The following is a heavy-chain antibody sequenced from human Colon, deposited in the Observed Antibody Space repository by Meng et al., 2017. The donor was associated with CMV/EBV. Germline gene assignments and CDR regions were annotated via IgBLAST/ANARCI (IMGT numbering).Heavy chain of an antibody. CDR1: GFNFRSFW. D-gene: IGHD1-7*01. Sequence: GGSLRLSCEASGFNFRSFWMDWVRRAPGKGLAWVSHIDPRGTTTDYADSVKGRFTISRDNAENSMYLQMNSLRAEDTAVYYCARDRGITGTTGGYYFDYWGQGTLVTVSS. CDR2: IDPRGTTT. J-gene: IGHJ4*02. V-gene: IGHV3-74*01. CDR3: ARDRGITGTTGGYYFDY.